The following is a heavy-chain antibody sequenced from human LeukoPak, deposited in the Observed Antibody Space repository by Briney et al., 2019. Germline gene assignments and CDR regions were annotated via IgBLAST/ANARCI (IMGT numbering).Heavy chain of an antibody. J-gene: IGHJ4*02. CDR1: GFTFSSYA. V-gene: IGHV3-23*01. D-gene: IGHD2-2*02. CDR2: ISGSGGST. Sequence: QPGGSLRLSCAASGFTFSSYAMSWVRQAPGKGLEWVSAISGSGGSTYYADSVKGRFTISRDNSKNTLYLQMNSLRAEDTAVYYCANGPELLYGQDYWGQGTLVTVSS. CDR3: ANGPELLYGQDY.